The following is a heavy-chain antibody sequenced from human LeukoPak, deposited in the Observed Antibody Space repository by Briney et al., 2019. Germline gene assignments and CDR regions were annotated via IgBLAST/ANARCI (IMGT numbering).Heavy chain of an antibody. V-gene: IGHV1-18*01. CDR1: GFTFTNYG. Sequence: ASVTVSCKASGFTFTNYGLNWVRQAPGQGLEGMGWIRAYNGNTNNAHKLQGRVTMTTDTSTRTAYMELTSLRSDDTAVYYCARGVRDGMDVWGQGTTVTVSS. CDR2: IRAYNGNT. D-gene: IGHD3-10*01. CDR3: ARGVRDGMDV. J-gene: IGHJ6*02.